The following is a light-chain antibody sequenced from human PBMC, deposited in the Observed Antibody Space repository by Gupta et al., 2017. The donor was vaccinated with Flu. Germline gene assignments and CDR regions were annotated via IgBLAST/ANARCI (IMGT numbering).Light chain of an antibody. Sequence: QSALTHPASVSGSPGQSITISCTGTSSDVGGYNYVSWYQQHPGKAPKLMIYEVSNRPSGVSNRFSGSKSGNTASLTISGLQAEDEADYYCSSYTRSSTLVFGGGTQLTVI. CDR2: EVS. CDR3: SSYTRSSTLV. J-gene: IGLJ3*02. CDR1: SSDVGGYNY. V-gene: IGLV2-14*01.